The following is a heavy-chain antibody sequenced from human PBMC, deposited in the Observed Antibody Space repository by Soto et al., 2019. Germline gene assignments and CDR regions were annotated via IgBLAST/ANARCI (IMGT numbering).Heavy chain of an antibody. CDR2: IYYTGST. J-gene: IGHJ6*03. V-gene: IGHV4-59*08. D-gene: IGHD6-19*01. CDR1: GGSISGYY. Sequence: PSETLSLTCTVSGGSISGYYWSWIRQPPGKGLEWIGYIYYTGSTQYNPSHKSRVSMSADTSKNQFSLKLSSVTAADTAVYYCAINLMSVAGREDYYYYYYYMDVWGKGTTVTVSS. CDR3: AINLMSVAGREDYYYYYYYMDV.